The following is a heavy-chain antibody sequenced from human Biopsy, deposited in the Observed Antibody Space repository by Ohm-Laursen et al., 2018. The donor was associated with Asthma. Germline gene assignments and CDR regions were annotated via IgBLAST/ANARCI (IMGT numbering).Heavy chain of an antibody. Sequence: SLRLSCTASGFSFSNFAIHWVRPAPGKGLAWVGVISKDASTQDYADSVKGRFTMARDNSKNTLDLQMNSLREEDTAVYYCVRDGTDDAFDIWGQGTVVGVSS. V-gene: IGHV3-30*01. CDR1: GFSFSNFA. CDR2: ISKDASTQ. CDR3: VRDGTDDAFDI. J-gene: IGHJ3*02. D-gene: IGHD1-1*01.